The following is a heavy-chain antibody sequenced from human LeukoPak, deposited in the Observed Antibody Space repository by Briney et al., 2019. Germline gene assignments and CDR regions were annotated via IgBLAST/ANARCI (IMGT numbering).Heavy chain of an antibody. CDR3: ARASDGQPYYFDY. V-gene: IGHV4-39*07. CDR2: IYYSGST. CDR1: GGSISSSSYY. D-gene: IGHD5-24*01. J-gene: IGHJ4*02. Sequence: SSETLSLTCTVSGGSISSSSYYWGWIRQPPGKGLEWIGSIYYSGSTYYNPSLKSRVTISVDTSKNQFSLKLSSVTAADTAVYYCARASDGQPYYFDYWGQGTLVTVSS.